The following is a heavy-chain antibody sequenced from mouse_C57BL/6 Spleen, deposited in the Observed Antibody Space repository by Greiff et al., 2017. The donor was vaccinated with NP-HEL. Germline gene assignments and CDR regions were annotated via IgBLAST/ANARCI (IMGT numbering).Heavy chain of an antibody. V-gene: IGHV1-69*01. Sequence: QVQLQQPGAELVMPGASVKLSCKASGYTFTSYWMHWVKQRPGQGLEWIGEIDPSDSYTNYNQKFKGKSTLTVDKSSSTAYMQLSSLTSEDSAVYYCARAGYYYGSSSAWFAYWGQGTLVTVSA. D-gene: IGHD1-1*01. CDR3: ARAGYYYGSSSAWFAY. CDR1: GYTFTSYW. J-gene: IGHJ3*01. CDR2: IDPSDSYT.